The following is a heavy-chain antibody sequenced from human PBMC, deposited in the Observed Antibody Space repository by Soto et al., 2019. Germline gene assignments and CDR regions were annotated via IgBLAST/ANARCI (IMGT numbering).Heavy chain of an antibody. Sequence: SLRLSCAASGFIFSDYDMNWVRQAPGKGLEWLSYISDSGRIIYNADSVKGRFTISRDNAQNSLYLQMNTLRPEDTAIYYCARELAATNGMDVWGQGTTVTVSS. CDR1: GFIFSDYD. CDR3: ARELAATNGMDV. CDR2: ISDSGRII. J-gene: IGHJ6*02. V-gene: IGHV3-48*03. D-gene: IGHD3-3*02.